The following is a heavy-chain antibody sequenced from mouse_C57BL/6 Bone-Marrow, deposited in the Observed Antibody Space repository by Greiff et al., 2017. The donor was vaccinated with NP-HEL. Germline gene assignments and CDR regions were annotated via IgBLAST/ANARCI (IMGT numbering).Heavy chain of an antibody. J-gene: IGHJ2*01. CDR1: GYTFTDYY. CDR3: ARDYGSLDY. D-gene: IGHD1-1*01. V-gene: IGHV1-19*01. CDR2: INPYNGGT. Sequence: SGPVLVKPGASVKMSCKASGYTFTDYYMNWVKQSHGKSLEWIGVINPYNGGTSYNQKFKGKATLTVDKSSSTAYMELNSLTSEDSAVYYCARDYGSLDYWGQGTTLTVSS.